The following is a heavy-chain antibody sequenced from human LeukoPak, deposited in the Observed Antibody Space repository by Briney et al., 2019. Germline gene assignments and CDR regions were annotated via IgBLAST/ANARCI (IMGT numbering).Heavy chain of an antibody. CDR2: ISGSGGST. J-gene: IGHJ4*02. D-gene: IGHD6-19*01. Sequence: GALRLSCAASGFTFSSYAMSWVRQAPGKGLEWVSAISGSGGSTYYADSVKGRFTISRDNSKNTLYLQMNSLRAEDTAVYYCAKGPRYSSGWYLGYWGQGTLVTVSS. V-gene: IGHV3-23*01. CDR1: GFTFSSYA. CDR3: AKGPRYSSGWYLGY.